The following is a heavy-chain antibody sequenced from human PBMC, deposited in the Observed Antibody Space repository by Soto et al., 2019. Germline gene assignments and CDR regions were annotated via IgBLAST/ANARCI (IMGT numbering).Heavy chain of an antibody. V-gene: IGHV1-46*01. D-gene: IGHD6-13*01. Sequence: QVQLVQSGAEVKKPGASVKVSCKASGYIFINYYIHWVRQAAGKGLEWIGIINPNGGSTNYAQKFRGRVTLARDTSTSTVYMDLSSLRSEDTAMYYCARDLAAGDFWGQGTLVTVSS. CDR3: ARDLAAGDF. J-gene: IGHJ4*02. CDR2: INPNGGST. CDR1: GYIFINYY.